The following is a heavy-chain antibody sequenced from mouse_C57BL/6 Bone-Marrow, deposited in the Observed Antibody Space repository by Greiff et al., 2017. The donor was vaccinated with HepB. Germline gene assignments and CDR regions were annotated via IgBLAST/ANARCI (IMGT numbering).Heavy chain of an antibody. CDR2: IYPGDGDT. J-gene: IGHJ1*03. Sequence: VKLMESGPELVKPGASVKISCKASGYAFSSSWMNWVKQRPGKGLEWIGRIYPGDGDTNYNGKFKGKATLTADKSSSTAYMQLSSLTSEDSAVYCCARSDYYGSSYVGWYFDVWGTGTTVTVSS. D-gene: IGHD1-1*01. CDR3: ARSDYYGSSYVGWYFDV. V-gene: IGHV1-82*01. CDR1: GYAFSSSW.